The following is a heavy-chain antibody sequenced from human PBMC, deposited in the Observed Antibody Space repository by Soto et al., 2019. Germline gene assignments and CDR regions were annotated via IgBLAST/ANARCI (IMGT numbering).Heavy chain of an antibody. D-gene: IGHD6-25*01. CDR3: ARRKERSGPHYFDY. CDR1: GYTFTTYD. V-gene: IGHV1-8*01. Sequence: QVQLVQSGAEVKEPGASVKVSCKASGYTFTTYDIYWMRQATGQGLEWMGWMNPYTGNTGYAKKFQGRVTVTRNTSINTVYMEMSGLRLDDPAVYYCARRKERSGPHYFDYWGQGSQVTVSS. CDR2: MNPYTGNT. J-gene: IGHJ4*02.